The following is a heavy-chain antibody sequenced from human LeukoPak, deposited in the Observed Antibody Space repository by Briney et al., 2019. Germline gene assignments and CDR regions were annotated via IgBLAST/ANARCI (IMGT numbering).Heavy chain of an antibody. CDR1: GYTLTELS. Sequence: ASVKVSCKVSGYTLTELSMHWVRQAPGKGLEWMGGFDPEDGETIYAQKFQGRVTMTEDTSTDTAYMELSSLRSEDTAVYYCATGYYGPGSSYYYYGMDVWGQGTTVTVSS. D-gene: IGHD3-10*01. J-gene: IGHJ6*02. CDR3: ATGYYGPGSSYYYYGMDV. V-gene: IGHV1-24*01. CDR2: FDPEDGET.